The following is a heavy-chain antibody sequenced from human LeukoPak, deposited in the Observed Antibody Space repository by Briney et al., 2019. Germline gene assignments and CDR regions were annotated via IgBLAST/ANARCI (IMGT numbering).Heavy chain of an antibody. D-gene: IGHD4-17*01. CDR3: ARDKYGDYYFDY. J-gene: IGHJ4*02. CDR2: IYSGGST. CDR1: GFTVSSNY. Sequence: GGSLRFSCAASGFTVSSNYMSWVRQAPGKGLEWVSVIYSGGSTYYADSVKGRFTISRDNSKNTLYLQMNSLRAEDMAVYYCARDKYGDYYFDYWGQGTLVTVSS. V-gene: IGHV3-53*01.